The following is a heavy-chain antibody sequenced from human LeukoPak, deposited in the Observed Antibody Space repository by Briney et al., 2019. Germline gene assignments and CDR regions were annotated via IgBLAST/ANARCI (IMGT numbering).Heavy chain of an antibody. D-gene: IGHD5-18*01. CDR2: FDPEDGET. CDR3: ATQRGYSYGYDGRAYYFDY. Sequence: ASVKVSCKVSGYTLTELSMHWVRQAPGKGVEWMGGFDPEDGETIYAQKFQGRVTMTEDTSTNTAYMELSSLRSEDTAVYYCATQRGYSYGYDGRAYYFDYWGQGTLVTVSS. J-gene: IGHJ4*02. V-gene: IGHV1-24*01. CDR1: GYTLTELS.